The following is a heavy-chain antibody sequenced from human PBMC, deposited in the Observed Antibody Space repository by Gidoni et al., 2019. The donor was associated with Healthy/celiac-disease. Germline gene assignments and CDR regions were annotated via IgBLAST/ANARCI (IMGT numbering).Heavy chain of an antibody. Sequence: QLQLQESGPGLVKPSETLSLTCTVSGGSISRSSYYWGWIRQPPGKGLEWIGSIYYSGSTYYNPSLKSRVTISVDTSKNQFSLKLSSVTAADTAVYYCARRCIAARTLKGYYFDYWGQGTLVTVSS. D-gene: IGHD6-6*01. J-gene: IGHJ4*02. CDR1: GGSISRSSYY. V-gene: IGHV4-39*01. CDR3: ARRCIAARTLKGYYFDY. CDR2: IYYSGST.